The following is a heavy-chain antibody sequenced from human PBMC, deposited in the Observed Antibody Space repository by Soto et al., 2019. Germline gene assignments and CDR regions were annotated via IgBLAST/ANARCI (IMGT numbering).Heavy chain of an antibody. D-gene: IGHD2-2*02. CDR3: ARGLRDCSSTSCYISFGFYYYYGMDV. V-gene: IGHV1-18*04. CDR1: GHTFTSYG. Sequence: ASVKVSCKASGHTFTSYGISWVRQAPGQGLEWMGWISAYNGNTNYAQKLQGRVTMTTDTSTSTAYMELRSLRSDDTAVYYCARGLRDCSSTSCYISFGFYYYYGMDVWGQGTTVTVSS. J-gene: IGHJ6*02. CDR2: ISAYNGNT.